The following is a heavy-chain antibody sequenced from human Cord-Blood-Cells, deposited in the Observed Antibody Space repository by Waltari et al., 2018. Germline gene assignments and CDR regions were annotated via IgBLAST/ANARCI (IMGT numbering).Heavy chain of an antibody. Sequence: QVQLQQWGAGLLKPSETLSLTCAVYGGPFRGYYWSWIRQPPGKGLEWIGEINHSGSTNYNPSLKSRVTISVDTSKNQFSLKLSSVTAADTAVYYCARKLHAFDIWGQGTMVTVSS. CDR1: GGPFRGYY. V-gene: IGHV4-34*01. CDR2: INHSGST. D-gene: IGHD1-1*01. J-gene: IGHJ3*02. CDR3: ARKLHAFDI.